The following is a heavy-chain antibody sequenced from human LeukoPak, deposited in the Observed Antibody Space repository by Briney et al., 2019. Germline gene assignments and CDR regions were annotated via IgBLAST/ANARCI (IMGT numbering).Heavy chain of an antibody. CDR2: IYYSGST. D-gene: IGHD3-22*01. V-gene: IGHV4-59*01. CDR3: ARAGWYDSPFDY. Sequence: SETLSLTCTVSGGSISSYYWSWLRQPPGKGLEWIGYIYYSGSTNYNPSLKSRVTISVDASKNQFSLKLSSVTAADTAVYYCARAGWYDSPFDYWGQGTLVTVSS. CDR1: GGSISSYY. J-gene: IGHJ4*02.